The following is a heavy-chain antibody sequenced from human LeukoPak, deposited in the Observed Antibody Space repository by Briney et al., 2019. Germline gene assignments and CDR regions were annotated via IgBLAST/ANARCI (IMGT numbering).Heavy chain of an antibody. J-gene: IGHJ4*02. D-gene: IGHD2-8*02. V-gene: IGHV4-59*08. CDR2: ISDIGSI. CDR3: AGHHPRNTVNF. CDR1: GGSISSYY. Sequence: SETLSLTCTVSGGSISSYYRSWIRQPPGKGLEWIAYISDIGSINYNPSLKSRVTISLDTSKNQFSLKLSSVTAADTAVYYCAGHHPRNTVNFWGQGTLVTVSS.